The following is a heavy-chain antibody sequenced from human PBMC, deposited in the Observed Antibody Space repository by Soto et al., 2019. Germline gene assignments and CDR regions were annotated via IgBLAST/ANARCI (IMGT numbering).Heavy chain of an antibody. J-gene: IGHJ6*02. CDR3: ARPGGDFWSGYAPNYYYGMDV. Sequence: ASVKVSCKASGGTFSSYAISWVRQAPGQGLEWMGGIIPIFGTASYAQKFQGRVAITADESTSTAYMELSSLRSEDTAVYYCARPGGDFWSGYAPNYYYGMDVWGQGTTVTVSS. D-gene: IGHD3-3*01. V-gene: IGHV1-69*13. CDR1: GGTFSSYA. CDR2: IIPIFGTA.